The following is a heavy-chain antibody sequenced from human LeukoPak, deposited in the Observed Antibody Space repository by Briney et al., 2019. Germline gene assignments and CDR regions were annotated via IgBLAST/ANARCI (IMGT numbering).Heavy chain of an antibody. CDR2: IKQDGSEK. D-gene: IGHD1-26*01. CDR1: GFTFSSYW. J-gene: IGHJ4*02. Sequence: GGSVRLSCAASGFTFSSYWMSWVRQAPGKGLEWVANIKQDGSEKYYVDSVKGRFTISRDNAKNSLYLQMNSLRAEDTAVYYCARDQSYSGSYQCFDYWGQGTLVTVSS. V-gene: IGHV3-7*01. CDR3: ARDQSYSGSYQCFDY.